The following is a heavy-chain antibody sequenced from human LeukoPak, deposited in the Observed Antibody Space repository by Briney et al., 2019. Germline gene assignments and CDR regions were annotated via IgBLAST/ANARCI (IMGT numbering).Heavy chain of an antibody. CDR2: IYYSGST. CDR1: GGSISSSSDY. J-gene: IGHJ6*02. CDR3: ARLCYYYYYGMDV. Sequence: PSETLSLTCGVSGGSISSSSDYWGWIRQPPGKGLEWIGSIYYSGSTYYNPSLKSRVTISVDTSKNQFSLKLSSVTAADTAVYYCARLCYYYYYGMDVWGQGITVTVSS. V-gene: IGHV4-39*01.